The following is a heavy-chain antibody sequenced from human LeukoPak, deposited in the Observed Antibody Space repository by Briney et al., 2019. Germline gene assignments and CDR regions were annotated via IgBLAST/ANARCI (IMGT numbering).Heavy chain of an antibody. V-gene: IGHV3-30-3*01. J-gene: IGHJ4*02. CDR2: ISYDGSNK. CDR3: ARGFSSSSYYFDY. Sequence: GSLRLSCAASGFTFSSYAMHWVRQAPGKGLEWVAVISYDGSNKYYADSVKGRFTISRDNSKNTLYLQMNSLRAEDTAVYYCARGFSSSSYYFDYWGQGTLVTVSS. CDR1: GFTFSSYA. D-gene: IGHD6-6*01.